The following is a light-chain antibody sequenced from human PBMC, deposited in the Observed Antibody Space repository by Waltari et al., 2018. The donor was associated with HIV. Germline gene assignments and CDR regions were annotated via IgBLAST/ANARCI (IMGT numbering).Light chain of an antibody. J-gene: IGLJ2*01. CDR2: PDS. V-gene: IGLV3-1*01. CDR3: QAWDSSTVV. CDR1: NLGTKY. Sequence: SYELTQPPPVSVSPGQQASITCSGANLGTKYACWYPQKPGQSPVLVIFPDSKRPSGIPGRFSGSNSGNTATLTISGTQAMDEADYYCQAWDSSTVVFGGGTKLTVL.